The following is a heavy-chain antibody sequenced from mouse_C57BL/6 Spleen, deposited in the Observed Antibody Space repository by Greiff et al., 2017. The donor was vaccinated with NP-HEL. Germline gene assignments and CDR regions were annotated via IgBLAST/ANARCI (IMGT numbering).Heavy chain of an antibody. CDR1: GYTFTDYN. J-gene: IGHJ1*03. CDR2: INPNNGGT. Sequence: EVQLQQSGPELVKPGASVKIPCKASGYTFTDYNMDWVKQSHGKSLEWIGDINPNNGGTIYNQKFKGKATLTVDKSSSTAYMELRSLTSEDTAVYYCARRGIYDGYYVRYFDVWGTGTTVTVSS. V-gene: IGHV1-18*01. D-gene: IGHD2-3*01. CDR3: ARRGIYDGYYVRYFDV.